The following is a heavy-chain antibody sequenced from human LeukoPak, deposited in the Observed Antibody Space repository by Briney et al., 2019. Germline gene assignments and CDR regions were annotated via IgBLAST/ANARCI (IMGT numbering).Heavy chain of an antibody. D-gene: IGHD3-10*01. CDR3: AKEHYGSGMTTFDY. J-gene: IGHJ4*02. V-gene: IGHV3-23*01. CDR2: ISGSGGNT. CDR1: GFTFSSYA. Sequence: PGGSLGLSCAASGFTFSSYAMTWVRHASWKGLECVSGISGSGGNTYYPDSVRGRFTISRDNSKNTLSLQMNSLRAEDTAVYYCAKEHYGSGMTTFDYWGQGTLVTVSS.